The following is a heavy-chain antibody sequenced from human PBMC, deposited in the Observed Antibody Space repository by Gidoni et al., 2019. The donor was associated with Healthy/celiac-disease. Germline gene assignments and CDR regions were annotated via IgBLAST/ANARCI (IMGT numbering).Heavy chain of an antibody. D-gene: IGHD3-9*01. CDR2: IYYSGST. CDR1: GGSISSSSYY. V-gene: IGHV4-39*01. CDR3: ARLMGNYDILTGYYSGWFDP. J-gene: IGHJ5*02. Sequence: QLQLQESGPGLVKPSETLSLTCTVSGGSISSSSYYWGWIRQPPGKGLEWIGSIYYSGSTYYNPSLKSRVTISVDTSKNQFSLKLSSVTAADTAVYYCARLMGNYDILTGYYSGWFDPWGQGTLVTVSS.